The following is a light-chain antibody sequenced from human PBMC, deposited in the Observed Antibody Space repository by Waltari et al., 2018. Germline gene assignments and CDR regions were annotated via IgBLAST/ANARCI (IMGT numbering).Light chain of an antibody. V-gene: IGKV3-15*01. Sequence: TLSCRASQGINSDLGWYQHKPGQAPRLLIYGASTRAAGVPARFSGSGSGTEFTLTISSLQSEDFGVYYCQQSKIWPAFGQGTKVEIK. J-gene: IGKJ1*01. CDR3: QQSKIWPA. CDR2: GAS. CDR1: QGINSD.